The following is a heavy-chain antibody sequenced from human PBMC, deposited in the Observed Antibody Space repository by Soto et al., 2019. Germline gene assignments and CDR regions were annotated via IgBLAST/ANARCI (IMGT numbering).Heavy chain of an antibody. CDR3: VRDGAVAGNINFDF. D-gene: IGHD6-19*01. CDR2: INAGDGNT. V-gene: IGHV1-3*01. Sequence: QVQLVQSGAEVKRPGASVKVSCKASGYTFTNYAVNWVRQAPGQRLEWMGWINAGDGNTNYSRNFQGRVTITRDTSASTAYTELSSLRSEDTAVYYCVRDGAVAGNINFDFWGQGTLVTVSS. J-gene: IGHJ4*02. CDR1: GYTFTNYA.